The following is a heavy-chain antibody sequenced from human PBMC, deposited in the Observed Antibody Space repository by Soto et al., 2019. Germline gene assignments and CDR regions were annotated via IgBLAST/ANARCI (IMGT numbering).Heavy chain of an antibody. CDR1: GGAFSSYA. J-gene: IGHJ4*02. Sequence: GASVKVSCKASGGAFSSYAISWVRQAPGQGLEWMGGIIPIFGTANYAQKFQGRVTITADESTSTAYMELSSLRSEDTAVYYCARIAAPYSSSSNFDYWGQGTLVTVSS. CDR3: ARIAAPYSSSSNFDY. V-gene: IGHV1-69*13. D-gene: IGHD6-6*01. CDR2: IIPIFGTA.